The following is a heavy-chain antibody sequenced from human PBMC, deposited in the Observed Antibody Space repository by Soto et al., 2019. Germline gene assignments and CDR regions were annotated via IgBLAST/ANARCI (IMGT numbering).Heavy chain of an antibody. V-gene: IGHV4-31*03. CDR3: ARALSEYCSSTSCYSSSGYYYYGMDV. CDR2: IYYSGST. D-gene: IGHD2-2*01. Sequence: SETLSLTCTVSGGSISSGGYYWSWIRQHPGKGLEWIGYIYYSGSTYYNPSLKSRVTISVDTSKNQFSLKLSSVTAADTAVYYCARALSEYCSSTSCYSSSGYYYYGMDVWGQGTTVTVSS. J-gene: IGHJ6*02. CDR1: GGSISSGGYY.